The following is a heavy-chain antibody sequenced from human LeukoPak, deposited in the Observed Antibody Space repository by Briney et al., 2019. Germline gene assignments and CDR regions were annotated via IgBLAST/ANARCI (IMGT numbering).Heavy chain of an antibody. J-gene: IGHJ4*02. Sequence: PGGSLRLSCAASGFTFCGYAMSWVRPAPGQGLECVSAIIYSGGSTYYTDSVKGRFTISRDSSKNTLYLQMNSLRVDDTAVYYCAKNWNLDNWGQGTLVTVSS. CDR3: AKNWNLDN. D-gene: IGHD1-1*01. CDR1: GFTFCGYA. CDR2: IIYSGGST. V-gene: IGHV3-23*01.